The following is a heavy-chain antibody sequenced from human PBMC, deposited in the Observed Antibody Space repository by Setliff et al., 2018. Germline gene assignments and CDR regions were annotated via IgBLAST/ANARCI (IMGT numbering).Heavy chain of an antibody. CDR2: ISSSGNTI. D-gene: IGHD6-19*01. Sequence: PGGSLRLSCAASGFTFSTYEMNWVRQAPGKGLEWVSYISSSGNTIYYADSVKGRFTISRDNAKNSLYLQMNSLRAEDTAVYYCARLPSRYSSGWGATFHSWGQGTLVTVSS. J-gene: IGHJ5*01. CDR3: ARLPSRYSSGWGATFHS. CDR1: GFTFSTYE. V-gene: IGHV3-48*03.